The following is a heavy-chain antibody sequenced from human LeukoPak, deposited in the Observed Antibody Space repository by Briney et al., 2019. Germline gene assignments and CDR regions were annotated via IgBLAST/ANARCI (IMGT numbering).Heavy chain of an antibody. J-gene: IGHJ3*02. CDR1: GFTFSSYA. V-gene: IGHV3-23*01. CDR3: AKDPTAVTPNDTFDI. D-gene: IGHD4-17*01. CDR2: ISGSGDKT. Sequence: GGSLRLSCAASGFTFSSYAMSWVRQAPGKGLEWVSAISGSGDKTYYADSVKGRFTISRDNSKNTLYLQMNSLRAEDTAIYYCAKDPTAVTPNDTFDIWGQGTMVTVSS.